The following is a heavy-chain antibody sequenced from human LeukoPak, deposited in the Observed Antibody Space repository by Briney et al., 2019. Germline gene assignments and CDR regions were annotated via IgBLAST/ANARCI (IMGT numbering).Heavy chain of an antibody. CDR1: GYSFTSYW. Sequence: GESLKFSCEGSGYSFTSYWIGWVRQIPGKGLEWMGIIYPGDFETRYRPSFQGQVTISADNSISTAYLQWSSLKASDTAMYYCARRVGGGKVATTKHYYYYGMDVWGKGTTVTVSS. J-gene: IGHJ6*04. D-gene: IGHD5-12*01. CDR2: IYPGDFET. CDR3: ARRVGGGKVATTKHYYYYGMDV. V-gene: IGHV5-51*01.